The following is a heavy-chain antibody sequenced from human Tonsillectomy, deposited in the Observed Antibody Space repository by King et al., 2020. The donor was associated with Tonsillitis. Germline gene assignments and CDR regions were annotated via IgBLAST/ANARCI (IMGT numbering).Heavy chain of an antibody. Sequence: QLQESGPGLVKPSETLSLTCTVSGGSISSYYWSWIRPPAGKGLEWIGHIYTSGSTNYNPSLKSRVTMSVDTSKNQFSLKLSSVTAADTAVYYCARGGGSGSYAFDYWGQGTLVTVSS. CDR2: IYTSGST. J-gene: IGHJ4*02. V-gene: IGHV4-4*07. CDR3: ARGGGSGSYAFDY. D-gene: IGHD3-10*01. CDR1: GGSISSYY.